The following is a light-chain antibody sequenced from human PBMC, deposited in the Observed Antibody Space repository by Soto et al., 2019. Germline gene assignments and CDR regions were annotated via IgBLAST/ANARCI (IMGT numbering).Light chain of an antibody. CDR1: ESVSIN. Sequence: EIVMTQSPATLSLSPGERVTLSCRASESVSINFAWYQQKPGQAPRLLIYGASTRATGIPVRFSGSGSGTDFTLTISSLQSDDFGVYYCHQYNDWPPSFGQGTKVDIK. J-gene: IGKJ2*01. CDR2: GAS. CDR3: HQYNDWPPS. V-gene: IGKV3-15*01.